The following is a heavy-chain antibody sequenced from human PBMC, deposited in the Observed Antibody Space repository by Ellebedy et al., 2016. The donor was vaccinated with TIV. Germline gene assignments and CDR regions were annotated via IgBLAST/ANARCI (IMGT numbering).Heavy chain of an antibody. CDR2: IFMSGST. J-gene: IGHJ2*01. CDR1: GGSFTSYY. D-gene: IGHD1-14*01. CDR3: ARLRQSRDRSHWYFDL. Sequence: SETLSLTXTVSGGSFTSYYWSWIRQSAGKGLEWIGRIFMSGSTSYNPSLKNRVTMSVDASTTQLSLNLSSVIAADTAVYFCARLRQSRDRSHWYFDLWGRGTLVTVSS. V-gene: IGHV4-4*07.